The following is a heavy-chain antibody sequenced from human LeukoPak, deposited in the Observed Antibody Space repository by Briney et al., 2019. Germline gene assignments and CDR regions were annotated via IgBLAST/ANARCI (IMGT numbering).Heavy chain of an antibody. CDR3: ARVDVYCSSTSCYLSY. V-gene: IGHV1-2*02. J-gene: IGHJ4*02. D-gene: IGHD2-2*01. CDR2: INPNSGGT. CDR1: GYTFTDYY. Sequence: ASVKVSCKASGYTFTDYYMHWVRQAPGQGLEWMGWINPNSGGTNYAQKFQGRVTMTRDTSISTAYMELSRLRSDDTAVYYCARVDVYCSSTSCYLSYWGQGTLVTVSS.